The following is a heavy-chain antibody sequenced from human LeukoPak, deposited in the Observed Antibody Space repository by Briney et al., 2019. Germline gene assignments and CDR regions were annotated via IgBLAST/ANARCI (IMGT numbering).Heavy chain of an antibody. CDR2: IYHSGST. J-gene: IGHJ3*02. CDR1: GYSLSSGYY. D-gene: IGHD6-13*01. Sequence: SETLSLTCAVSGYSLSSGYYWGWIRQPPGKGLEWIGSIYHSGSTYYNPSLKSRVTISVDTSKNQFSLKLSSVTAADTAVYYCARQERSSRSEPFDIWGQGTMVTVSS. CDR3: ARQERSSRSEPFDI. V-gene: IGHV4-38-2*01.